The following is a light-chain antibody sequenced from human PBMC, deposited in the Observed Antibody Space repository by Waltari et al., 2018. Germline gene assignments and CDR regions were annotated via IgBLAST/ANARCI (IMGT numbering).Light chain of an antibody. Sequence: AIQLTQSPSSLSASVGDRVTITCRASQGFKGALAWYQQKPGRAPKLLIYDASRLESGVPSRFSGSGSQTDFTLTITNLQPEDFATYYCQQFNTYLVTFGQGTRLEIK. CDR1: QGFKGA. CDR3: QQFNTYLVT. CDR2: DAS. J-gene: IGKJ5*01. V-gene: IGKV1-13*02.